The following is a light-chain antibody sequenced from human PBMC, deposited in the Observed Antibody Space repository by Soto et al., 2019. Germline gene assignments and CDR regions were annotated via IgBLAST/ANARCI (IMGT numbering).Light chain of an antibody. J-gene: IGKJ2*01. Sequence: EIVMTQSPASLSVSPGDGATLSCRASQSVASNVAWYQQKPGQGPRLLIHGASTRAVGVPARFSGSGSGTAFTITISSLQSEDFAVYYCQQYHNWPPQYTFGQGTKLQI. CDR3: QQYHNWPPQYT. CDR1: QSVASN. CDR2: GAS. V-gene: IGKV3-15*01.